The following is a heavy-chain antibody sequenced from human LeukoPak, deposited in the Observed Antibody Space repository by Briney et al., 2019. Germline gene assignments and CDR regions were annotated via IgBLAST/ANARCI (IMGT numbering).Heavy chain of an antibody. Sequence: SETLSLTCTVSGGSISSYYWSWIRQPPGKGLEWIGYIYYSGSTNYNPSLKSRVTISVDTSKNQFSLKLSSVTAADTAVYYCARDPSSGYWYNWFDSWGQGTLVTVSS. J-gene: IGHJ5*01. V-gene: IGHV4-59*01. CDR1: GGSISSYY. CDR3: ARDPSSGYWYNWFDS. CDR2: IYYSGST. D-gene: IGHD3-22*01.